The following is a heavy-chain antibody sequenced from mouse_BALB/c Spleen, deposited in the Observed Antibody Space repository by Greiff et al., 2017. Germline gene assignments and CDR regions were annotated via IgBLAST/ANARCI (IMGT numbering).Heavy chain of an antibody. CDR3: VRDGGLRLGFAY. V-gene: IGHV2-9-2*01. D-gene: IGHD2-4*01. Sequence: VKLMESGPGLVAPSQSLSITCTVSGFSLTSYDISWIRQPPGKGLEWLGVIWTGGGTNYNSAFMSRLSISKDNSKSQVFLKMNSLQTDDTAIYYCVRDGGLRLGFAYWGQGTLVTVSA. J-gene: IGHJ3*01. CDR1: GFSLTSYD. CDR2: IWTGGGT.